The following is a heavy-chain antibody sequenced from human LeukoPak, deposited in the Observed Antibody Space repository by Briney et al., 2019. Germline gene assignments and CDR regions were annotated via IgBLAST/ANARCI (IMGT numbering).Heavy chain of an antibody. Sequence: PGGSLRLSCAASGFSFSSHWMYWVRQPPGKGLVWVSRIKTDGSITTYADSVRGRFTISRDNAKNTLYLQMNSLRAEDTAVYYCARGGRDIAAFDYWGQGTLATVSS. J-gene: IGHJ4*02. D-gene: IGHD6-6*01. CDR2: IKTDGSIT. CDR3: ARGGRDIAAFDY. CDR1: GFSFSSHW. V-gene: IGHV3-74*01.